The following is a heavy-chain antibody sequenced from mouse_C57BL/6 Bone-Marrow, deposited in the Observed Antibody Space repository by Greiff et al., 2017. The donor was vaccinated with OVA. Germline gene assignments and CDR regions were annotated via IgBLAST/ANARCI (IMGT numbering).Heavy chain of an antibody. V-gene: IGHV7-1*01. CDR1: GFTFSDFY. J-gene: IGHJ1*03. CDR2: SRNKANDYTT. CDR3: ARAPPITTARGHWYFDV. Sequence: EVKLVESGGGLVQSGRSLRLSCATSGFTFSDFYMEWVRQAPGKGLEWIAASRNKANDYTTEYSASVKGRFIVSRDTSQSILYLQMNALRAEDTAIYYCARAPPITTARGHWYFDVWGTGTTVTVSS. D-gene: IGHD1-1*01.